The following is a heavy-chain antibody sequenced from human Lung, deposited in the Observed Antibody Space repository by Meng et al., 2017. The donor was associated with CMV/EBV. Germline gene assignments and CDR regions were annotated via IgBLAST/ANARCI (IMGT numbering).Heavy chain of an antibody. CDR2: IKQDGSEK. D-gene: IGHD3-22*01. J-gene: IGHJ4*02. V-gene: IGHV3-7*01. CDR1: GFTFSSYW. Sequence: GGSLRLXXAASGFTFSSYWMSWVRQAPGKGLEWVANIKQDGSEKYYVDSVKGRFTISRDNAKNSLYLQMNSLRAEDTAVYYCARGYYYDSKVEHYWGKGTLVXVSS. CDR3: ARGYYYDSKVEHY.